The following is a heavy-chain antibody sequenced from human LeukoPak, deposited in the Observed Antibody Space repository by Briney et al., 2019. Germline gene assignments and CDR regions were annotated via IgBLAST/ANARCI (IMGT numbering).Heavy chain of an antibody. CDR3: ARDNSVGDVAWWFDP. CDR2: INAKSGGT. J-gene: IGHJ5*02. Sequence: ASVKVSCKASGYSFTGHTLSAYYFQWVRQAPGQGLEWMGWINAKSGGTKYAEKFQDRVTMTRDTSTSTASMELRRLTSEDTAVYYCARDNSVGDVAWWFDPWGQGTLVTVSS. CDR1: GYSFTGHTLSAYY. V-gene: IGHV1-2*02. D-gene: IGHD1-26*01.